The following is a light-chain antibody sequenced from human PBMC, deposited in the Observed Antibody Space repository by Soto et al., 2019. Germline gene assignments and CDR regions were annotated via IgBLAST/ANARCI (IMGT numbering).Light chain of an antibody. V-gene: IGKV1-8*01. CDR3: QQLNSYPLT. CDR1: QGISSF. J-gene: IGKJ4*01. CDR2: ATS. Sequence: AIRMTQSPSSLSASTRDRVTITCRASQGISSFLAWYQQKPGKAPKVLIYATSTLQSGVPSRFGGSGSGTDFTLTISSLQPEDFATYYCQQLNSYPLTFGGGTKVDIK.